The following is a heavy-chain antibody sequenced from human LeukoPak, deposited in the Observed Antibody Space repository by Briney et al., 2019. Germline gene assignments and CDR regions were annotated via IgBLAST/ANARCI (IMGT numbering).Heavy chain of an antibody. J-gene: IGHJ3*02. CDR1: GYTFTSYY. V-gene: IGHV1-46*01. D-gene: IGHD2-15*01. CDR2: INPSGGST. Sequence: ASVKVSCKASGYTFTSYYMHWVRQAPGQGLEWMGIINPSGGSTSYAQKFQGRVTMTRDMSTSTVYMELSSLRSEDTAVYYCATGSCSGGSCYGFDAFDIWGQGTMVTVSS. CDR3: ATGSCSGGSCYGFDAFDI.